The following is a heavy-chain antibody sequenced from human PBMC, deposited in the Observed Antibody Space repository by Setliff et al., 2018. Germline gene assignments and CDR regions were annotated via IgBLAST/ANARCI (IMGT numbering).Heavy chain of an antibody. CDR3: VREGVDSRSSTDYRYYMDV. V-gene: IGHV1-69*05. J-gene: IGHJ6*03. CDR1: GYSFTGYY. CDR2: TIPMFGTT. D-gene: IGHD3-22*01. Sequence: GASVKVSCKASGYSFTGYYIHWVRQAPGQGLEWMGGTIPMFGTTEYAQKFQGRLTIITDESTNTAFMQLSSLRSDDTAVYYCVREGVDSRSSTDYRYYMDVWGKGTTVTVSS.